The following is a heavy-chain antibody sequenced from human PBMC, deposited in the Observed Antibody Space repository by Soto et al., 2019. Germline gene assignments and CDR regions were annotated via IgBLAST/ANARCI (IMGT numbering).Heavy chain of an antibody. V-gene: IGHV1-69*05. CDR1: GGTFSSYA. CDR2: IIPIFGTA. D-gene: IGHD2-2*01. J-gene: IGHJ6*02. CDR3: AREYRYCSSTSCHYYGMDV. Sequence: GASVKVSCRASGGTFSSYAISWVRQAPGQGLEWMGGIIPIFGTANYAQKFQGRVTITRDTSASTAYMELSSLRSEDTAVYYCAREYRYCSSTSCHYYGMDVWGQGTTVTVSS.